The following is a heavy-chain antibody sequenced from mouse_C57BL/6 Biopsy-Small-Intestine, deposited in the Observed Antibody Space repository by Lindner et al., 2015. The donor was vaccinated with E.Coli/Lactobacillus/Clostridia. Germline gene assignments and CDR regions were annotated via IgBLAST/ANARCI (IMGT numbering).Heavy chain of an antibody. CDR2: IYPRTDNT. CDR3: ARSDSTYAMDY. D-gene: IGHD2-5*01. Sequence: VQLQESGAELARPGASAKLSCKASGYTFTSYGIAWVKQRTGQGLFWIGEIYPRTDNTFYNEKFKGKATLTADKSSSTAYMELRSLTSEDSAVYFCARSDSTYAMDYWGQGTSVTVSS. CDR1: GYTFTSYG. J-gene: IGHJ4*01. V-gene: IGHV1-81*01.